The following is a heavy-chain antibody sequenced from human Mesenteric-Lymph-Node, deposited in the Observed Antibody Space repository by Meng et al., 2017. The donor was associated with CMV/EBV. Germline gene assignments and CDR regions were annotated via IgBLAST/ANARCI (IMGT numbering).Heavy chain of an antibody. CDR2: ISGSGGSS. Sequence: GESLKISCAASGFTFSSYAMSWVRQAPGKGLGWVSAISGSGGSSCYADSVKGRFTISRDNSKNTLYLQMNSLRAEDTAVYYCARVQRPGYCSSTSCSTGHSPAEYFQHWGQGTLVTVSS. CDR1: GFTFSSYA. J-gene: IGHJ1*01. V-gene: IGHV3-23*01. D-gene: IGHD2-2*01. CDR3: ARVQRPGYCSSTSCSTGHSPAEYFQH.